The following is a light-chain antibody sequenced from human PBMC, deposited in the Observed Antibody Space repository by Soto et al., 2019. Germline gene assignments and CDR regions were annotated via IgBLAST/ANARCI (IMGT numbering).Light chain of an antibody. CDR3: QQYGSSGT. CDR2: GAS. CDR1: QSVSNNY. V-gene: IGKV3-20*01. J-gene: IGKJ1*01. Sequence: IVMTQSACSLSLSPGERATLSCRASQSVSNNYLAWYQQKPGQAPRLLIYGASNRATGIPDRFSGSGSRTDFTLTISRLAPEDFAVYYCQQYGSSGTFGQGTKVDIK.